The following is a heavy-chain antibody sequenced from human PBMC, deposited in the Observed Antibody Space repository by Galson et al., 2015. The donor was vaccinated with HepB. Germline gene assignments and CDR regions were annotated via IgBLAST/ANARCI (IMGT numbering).Heavy chain of an antibody. CDR1: GFTFTNSA. CDR3: AAVDFWSGVFDY. D-gene: IGHD3-3*01. V-gene: IGHV1-58*01. CDR2: IVVGSGNT. J-gene: IGHJ4*02. Sequence: SVKVSCKASGFTFTNSAVQWVRQARGQRLEWIGWIVVGSGNTNYAQKFQERVTITRDMSTTTAYMELSSLRSEDTAVYYCAAVDFWSGVFDYWGQGTLVTVSS.